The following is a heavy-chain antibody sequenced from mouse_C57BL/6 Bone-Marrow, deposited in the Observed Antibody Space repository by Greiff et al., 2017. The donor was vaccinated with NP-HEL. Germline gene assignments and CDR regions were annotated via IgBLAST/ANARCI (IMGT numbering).Heavy chain of an antibody. J-gene: IGHJ4*01. CDR3: ARRYRELYYYAMDY. D-gene: IGHD2-12*01. Sequence: EVKLVESGGGLVKPGGSLKLSCAASGFTFSDYGMHWVRQAPEKGLGWVAYISSGSSTIYYADTVKGRFTIFRDNAKNNLFLQMTSLGSEDTAMYYCARRYRELYYYAMDYWGQGTSVTVSA. CDR2: ISSGSSTI. V-gene: IGHV5-17*01. CDR1: GFTFSDYG.